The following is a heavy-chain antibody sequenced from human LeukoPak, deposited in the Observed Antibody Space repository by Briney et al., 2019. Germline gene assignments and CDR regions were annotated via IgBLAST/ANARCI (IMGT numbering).Heavy chain of an antibody. CDR3: ARCPGDTGPLDAFDI. Sequence: SETLSLTCTVSGGSISSYYWSWIRQPPGKGLEWIGYIYYSGSTNYNPSLKSRVTISVDTSKNQFSLKLSSVTAADTAVYYCARCPGDTGPLDAFDIWGQGTMVTVSS. J-gene: IGHJ3*02. CDR2: IYYSGST. CDR1: GGSISSYY. V-gene: IGHV4-59*12. D-gene: IGHD2-21*02.